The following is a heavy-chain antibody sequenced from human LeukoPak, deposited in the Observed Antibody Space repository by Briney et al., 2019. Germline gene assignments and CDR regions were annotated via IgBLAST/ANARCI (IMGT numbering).Heavy chain of an antibody. Sequence: TLSLTCTVSGGSISSDSYYWSWIRQPAGKGLEWIGRIYTSGSTNYNPSLKSRVTISVDTSKNQFSLKLSSVTAADTAVYYCAREYWSVIDYWGQGTLVTVSS. D-gene: IGHD2-8*02. J-gene: IGHJ4*02. CDR2: IYTSGST. CDR1: GGSISSDSYY. V-gene: IGHV4-61*02. CDR3: AREYWSVIDY.